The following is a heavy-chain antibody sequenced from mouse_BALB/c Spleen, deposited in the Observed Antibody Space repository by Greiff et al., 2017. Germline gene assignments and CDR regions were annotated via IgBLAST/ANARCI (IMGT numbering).Heavy chain of an antibody. J-gene: IGHJ4*01. D-gene: IGHD1-2*01. CDR3: ARKTTAKGYYAMDY. CDR1: GYAFSSYW. Sequence: VQLQQSGAELVRPGSSVKISCKASGYAFSSYWMNWVKQRPGQGLEWIGQNYPGDGDTNYNGKFKGKATLTADKSSSTAYMQLSSLTSEDSAVYFCARKTTAKGYYAMDYWGQGTSVTVSS. V-gene: IGHV1-80*01. CDR2: NYPGDGDT.